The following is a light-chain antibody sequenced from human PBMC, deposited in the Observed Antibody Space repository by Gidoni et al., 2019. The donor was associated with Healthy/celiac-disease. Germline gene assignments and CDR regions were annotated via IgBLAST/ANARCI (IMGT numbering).Light chain of an antibody. CDR1: QGISSY. J-gene: IGKJ4*01. CDR3: QQLNSYLT. CDR2: AAS. V-gene: IGKV1-9*01. Sequence: IQFTQSPSSLSASVGARVTITFRASQGISSYLAWYQQKPGKAPKLLIYAASTLQSGVPSRFSGSGSGTDFTLTISSLQPEDFATYYCQQLNSYLTFGGGTKVEIK.